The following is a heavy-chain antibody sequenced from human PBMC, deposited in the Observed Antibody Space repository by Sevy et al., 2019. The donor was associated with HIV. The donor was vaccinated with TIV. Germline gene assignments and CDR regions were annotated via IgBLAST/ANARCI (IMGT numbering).Heavy chain of an antibody. CDR2: ISYDGSNK. CDR3: AKARNDYGGPPLFDY. D-gene: IGHD4-17*01. J-gene: IGHJ4*02. V-gene: IGHV3-30*18. CDR1: GFTFSSYG. Sequence: GRSLRLSCAASGFTFSSYGMHWVRQAPGKGLEWVAVISYDGSNKYYADSVKGRFTISRDNSKNTLYLQMNSLRAEDTAVYYCAKARNDYGGPPLFDYWGQGTLVTVSS.